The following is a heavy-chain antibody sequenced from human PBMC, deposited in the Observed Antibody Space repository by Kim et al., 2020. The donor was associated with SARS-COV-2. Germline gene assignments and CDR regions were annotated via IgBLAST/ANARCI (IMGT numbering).Heavy chain of an antibody. CDR3: AKASSSSWYWANWFDP. CDR2: ISWNSGSI. V-gene: IGHV3-9*01. J-gene: IGHJ5*02. D-gene: IGHD6-13*01. CDR1: GFTFDDYA. Sequence: GGSLRLSCAASGFTFDDYAMHWVRQAPGKGLEWVSGISWNSGSIGYADSVKGRFTISRDNAKNSLYLQMNSLRAEDTALYYCAKASSSSWYWANWFDPWGQGTLVTVSS.